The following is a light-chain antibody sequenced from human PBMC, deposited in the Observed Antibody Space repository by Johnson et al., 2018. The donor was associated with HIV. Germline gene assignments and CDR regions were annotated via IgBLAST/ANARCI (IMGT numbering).Light chain of an antibody. CDR3: GTWNSSLSVLYV. Sequence: QSALTQPPSVSAAPGQKVTISCSGSSSDMGNYAVSWYQQLPGTAPKLLIYDNNKRPSWIPDRFSGSKSGTSATLGITGLQTGDEADYYCGTWNSSLSVLYVFGTGTTVTVL. J-gene: IGLJ1*01. CDR2: DNN. CDR1: SSDMGNYA. V-gene: IGLV1-51*01.